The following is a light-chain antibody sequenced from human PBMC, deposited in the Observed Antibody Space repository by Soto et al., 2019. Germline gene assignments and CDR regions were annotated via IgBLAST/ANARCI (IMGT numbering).Light chain of an antibody. CDR2: AAS. J-gene: IGKJ5*01. Sequence: IQLTQSPSSLSAYVGDRVTLTCMASQGISSYLAWYQQKPGKAPKLLIYAASTLQSGVPSRFSGSGSGTDFTLTISSLQPEDFATYYCQHLNSYPITFGQGTRLEIK. CDR1: QGISSY. V-gene: IGKV1-9*01. CDR3: QHLNSYPIT.